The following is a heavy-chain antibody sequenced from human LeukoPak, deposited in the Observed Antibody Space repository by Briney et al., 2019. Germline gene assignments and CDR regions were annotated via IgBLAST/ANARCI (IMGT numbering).Heavy chain of an antibody. V-gene: IGHV4-39*07. CDR2: IYYSGTT. D-gene: IGHD6-19*01. Sequence: SETLSLTCSVSGGSIISSSYYWGWIRQPPGKGLGWIGSIYYSGTTSYTPALKRRVTISVETSKNQFSLRLSSVTAADTAVYYCAREVEQWLSPYYLDYWGQGTLVTVSS. CDR1: GGSIISSSYY. CDR3: AREVEQWLSPYYLDY. J-gene: IGHJ4*02.